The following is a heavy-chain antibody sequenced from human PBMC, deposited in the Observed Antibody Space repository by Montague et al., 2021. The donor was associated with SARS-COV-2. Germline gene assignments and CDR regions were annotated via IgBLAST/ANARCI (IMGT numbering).Heavy chain of an antibody. CDR1: GFTFSSYG. J-gene: IGHJ6*03. V-gene: IGHV3-30*18. CDR3: AKDWVLVTTWYYMDV. D-gene: IGHD4-17*01. CDR2: ISYDGSNK. Sequence: SLRLSCAASGFTFSSYGMHWVRQAPGKGLEWVAVISYDGSNKYYADSVKGGFTTSRDNSKNTLYLQMNSLRAEDTAVYYCAKDWVLVTTWYYMDVWGKGTTVTVSS.